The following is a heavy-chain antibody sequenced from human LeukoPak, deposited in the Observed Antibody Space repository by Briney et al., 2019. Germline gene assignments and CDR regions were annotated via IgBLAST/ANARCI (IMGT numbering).Heavy chain of an antibody. J-gene: IGHJ6*03. CDR2: IYYSGST. V-gene: IGHV4-59*01. D-gene: IGHD3-9*01. Sequence: SETLSPTCTVSGGSISSYYWSWIRQPPGKGLEWIGYIYYSGSTNYNPSLKSRVTISVDTSKNQFSLKLSSVTAADTAVYYCARGDFDILTGYYNHYMDVWGKGTTVTVSS. CDR3: ARGDFDILTGYYNHYMDV. CDR1: GGSISSYY.